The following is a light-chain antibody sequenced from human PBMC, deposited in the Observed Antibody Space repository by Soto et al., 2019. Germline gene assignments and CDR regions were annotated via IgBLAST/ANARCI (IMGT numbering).Light chain of an antibody. CDR2: EVS. V-gene: IGLV2-14*01. J-gene: IGLJ1*01. CDR1: SSDVGGYNY. CDR3: SSYTSSSTLYV. Sequence: QSVLTQPASVSGSPGQSFTISCTGTSSDVGGYNYVSWYRQHPGKAPKLMIYEVSNRPSGFSNRFSGSKSGNTASLTISGLQAEDEADYYCSSYTSSSTLYVFGTGTKVTVL.